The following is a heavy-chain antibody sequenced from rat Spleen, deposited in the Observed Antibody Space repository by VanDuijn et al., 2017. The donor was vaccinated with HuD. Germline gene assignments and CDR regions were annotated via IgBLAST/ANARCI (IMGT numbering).Heavy chain of an antibody. D-gene: IGHD1-2*01. V-gene: IGHV2-45*01. CDR1: GFSLTTYN. CDR3: ARAGSAAISLGNWFAY. J-gene: IGHJ3*01. CDR2: MWSDGST. Sequence: QVQLKESGPGLVQPSETLSLTCTVSGFSLTTYNVHWVRQPPGKGLEWMGVMWSDGSTDYNSALKSRLSISGDTSKSQVFLKMSSLQTEDTATYYCARAGSAAISLGNWFAYWGQGTLVTVSS.